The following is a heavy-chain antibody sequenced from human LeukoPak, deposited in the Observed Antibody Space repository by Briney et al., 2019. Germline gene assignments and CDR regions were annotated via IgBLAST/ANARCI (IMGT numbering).Heavy chain of an antibody. CDR2: INPNSGGT. D-gene: IGHD1-1*01. V-gene: IGHV1-2*02. CDR1: GYTFTGYY. Sequence: ASEKVSCKASGYTFTGYYMHWVRQAPGQGLEWMGWINPNSGGTNYAQKFQGRVTMTRDTSISTAYMELSRLRSDDTAVYYCARSLERRAWFDPWGQGTLVTVSS. CDR3: ARSLERRAWFDP. J-gene: IGHJ5*02.